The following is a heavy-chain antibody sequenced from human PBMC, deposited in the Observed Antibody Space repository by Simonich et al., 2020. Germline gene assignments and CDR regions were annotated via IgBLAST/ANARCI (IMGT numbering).Heavy chain of an antibody. CDR2: IYYSART. CDR3: ARHDRWLQFYFDY. J-gene: IGHJ4*01. Sequence: QVQLQESGPGLVKPSETLSLTCTVSGASISSYYWSWIRQPPGKGLEGIEYIYYSARTNYNPSRKSRGTISVDTSKNQFSLKLSSVTAADTAVYYCARHDRWLQFYFDYWGHGTLVTVSS. V-gene: IGHV4-59*08. CDR1: GASISSYY. D-gene: IGHD5-12*01.